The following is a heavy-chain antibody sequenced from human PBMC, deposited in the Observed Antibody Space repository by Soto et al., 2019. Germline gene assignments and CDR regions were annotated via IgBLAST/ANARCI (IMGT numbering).Heavy chain of an antibody. V-gene: IGHV1-69*12. J-gene: IGHJ2*01. CDR3: AREWGLALGDSSGWLAPRRTNWYFDL. CDR2: IIPIFGTA. Sequence: QVQLVQSGAEVKKPGSSVKVSCKASGGTFSSYAISWVRQAPGQGLEWMGGIIPIFGTANYAQKFQGRVTIPADESTSTAYMELSSLRSEDTAVYYCAREWGLALGDSSGWLAPRRTNWYFDLWGRGTLVTVSS. CDR1: GGTFSSYA. D-gene: IGHD6-19*01.